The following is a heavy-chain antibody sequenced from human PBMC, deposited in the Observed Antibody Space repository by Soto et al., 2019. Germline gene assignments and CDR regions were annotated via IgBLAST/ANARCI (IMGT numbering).Heavy chain of an antibody. Sequence: EVQLVESGGRLVKPGGSLRLSCAASGFTFSSTWVNWVRQAPGRGLEWVGGIRRTTDGGTTEYAAPVKGRFTISKDDSKSALYRQINSLKTEDTAVYYCTTGFYYSGGVDSWGQGTLVTVSS. V-gene: IGHV3-15*07. D-gene: IGHD2-15*01. CDR3: TTGFYYSGGVDS. J-gene: IGHJ4*02. CDR1: GFTFSSTW. CDR2: IRRTTDGGTT.